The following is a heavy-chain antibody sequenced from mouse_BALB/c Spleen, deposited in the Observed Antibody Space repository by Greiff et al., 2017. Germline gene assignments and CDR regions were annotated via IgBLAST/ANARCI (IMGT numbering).Heavy chain of an antibody. V-gene: IGHV1-7*01. D-gene: IGHD2-3*01. J-gene: IGHJ2*01. CDR2: INPSTGYT. CDR1: GYTFTSYW. Sequence: VQLQESGAELAKPGASVKMSCKASGYTFTSYWMHWVKQRPGQGLEWIGYINPSTGYTEYNQKFKDKATLTADKSSSTAYMQLSSLTSEDSAVYYCATRWLPDYWGQGTTLTVSS. CDR3: ATRWLPDY.